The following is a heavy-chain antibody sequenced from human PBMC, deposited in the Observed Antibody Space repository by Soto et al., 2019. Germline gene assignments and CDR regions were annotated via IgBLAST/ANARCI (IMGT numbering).Heavy chain of an antibody. Sequence: SETLSLTCTVSGGSISSSSYYWGWIRQPPGKGLEWIGSIYYSGSTYYNPSLKSRVTISVDTSKNQFSLKLSSVTAADTAVYYCARQGDYDFWSGYYKTPGPKYDYWGQGTLVTVSS. V-gene: IGHV4-39*01. CDR1: GGSISSSSYY. D-gene: IGHD3-3*01. CDR3: ARQGDYDFWSGYYKTPGPKYDY. J-gene: IGHJ4*02. CDR2: IYYSGST.